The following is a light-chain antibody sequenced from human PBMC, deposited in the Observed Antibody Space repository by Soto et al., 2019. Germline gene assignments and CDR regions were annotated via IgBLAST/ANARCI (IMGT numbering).Light chain of an antibody. CDR3: QQAATFPLI. J-gene: IGKJ4*01. CDR2: AAS. CDR1: QGITSW. V-gene: IGKV1-12*01. Sequence: DIQMTQSPSSVSAFVRDSVTITCRASQGITSWLAWYQQKPGKAPELLIYAASSLQSGVPSRFSGSGSGTDFTLTISSLQPEDSATYYCQQAATFPLIFGGGTKVEIK.